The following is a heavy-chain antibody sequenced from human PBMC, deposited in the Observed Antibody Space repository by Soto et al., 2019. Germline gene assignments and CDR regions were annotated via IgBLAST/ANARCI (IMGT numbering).Heavy chain of an antibody. CDR3: ARAQTIFGIITVFDY. D-gene: IGHD3-3*01. CDR1: GYSFTSYW. V-gene: IGHV5-51*01. Sequence: GESLKISCKGSGYSFTSYWIGWVRQMPGKGLEWMGIIYPGDSDTRYNPSLKSRVTISVDTSKNQFSLKLTSVTAADTAVYFCARAQTIFGIITVFDYWGQGTLVTVSS. CDR2: IYPGDSDT. J-gene: IGHJ4*02.